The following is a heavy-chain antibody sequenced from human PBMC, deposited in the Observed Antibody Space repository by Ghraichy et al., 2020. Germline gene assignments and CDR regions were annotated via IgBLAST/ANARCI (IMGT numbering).Heavy chain of an antibody. V-gene: IGHV3-21*01. Sequence: GGSLRLSCAASGFTFSSYSMNWVRQAPGKGLEWVSSISSSSNYIDYADSVKGRFTISRDNAKNSLYLQMNSLRAEDTAVYYCARDMMTTVTSTALTYWYFDLWGRGTLVTVSS. J-gene: IGHJ2*01. D-gene: IGHD4-17*01. CDR1: GFTFSSYS. CDR2: ISSSSNYI. CDR3: ARDMMTTVTSTALTYWYFDL.